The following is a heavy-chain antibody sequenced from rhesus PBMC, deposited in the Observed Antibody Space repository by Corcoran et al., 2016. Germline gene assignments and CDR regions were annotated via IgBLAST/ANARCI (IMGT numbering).Heavy chain of an antibody. CDR3: ASGSRGLYCSGGGWYREHQPRDY. CDR2: IYGSCGVT. D-gene: IGHD2-39*02. V-gene: IGHV4-106*01. Sequence: QVQLQQWGEGLVKPSETLSLTCAVYGGSISGGYDWSWIRQPPGKGLEWIGYIYGSCGVTNYNHSLKHLVTISIDTTWQQLSLKLSSVTAAETAVYYCASGSRGLYCSGGGWYREHQPRDYWGQGVLVTVSS. J-gene: IGHJ4*01. CDR1: GGSISGGYD.